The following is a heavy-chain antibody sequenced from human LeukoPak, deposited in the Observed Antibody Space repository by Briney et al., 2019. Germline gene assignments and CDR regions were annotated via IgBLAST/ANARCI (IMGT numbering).Heavy chain of an antibody. CDR1: GGTFSNYA. J-gene: IGHJ6*03. Sequence: SVKVSCKASGGTFSNYAVSWVRQAPGQGLEWMGRFIPIFGTPSYARKFQGRVTITTDESTSTAYMELSSLRSDDTAVYYCARAGRDILTETANYYYYMDVWGKGTTVTVSS. CDR3: ARAGRDILTETANYYYYMDV. CDR2: FIPIFGTP. V-gene: IGHV1-69*05. D-gene: IGHD3-9*01.